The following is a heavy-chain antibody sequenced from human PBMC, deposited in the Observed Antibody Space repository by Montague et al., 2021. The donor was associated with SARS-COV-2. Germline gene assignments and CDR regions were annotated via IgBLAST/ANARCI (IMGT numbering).Heavy chain of an antibody. CDR1: GFIFSDYN. V-gene: IGHV3-11*05. CDR2: INGASSRT. CDR3: ARGISLFVP. J-gene: IGHJ5*02. Sequence: SLRLSCAASGFIFSDYNMTWIRQTPGKGLEWISYINGASSRTNYADSVKGRFTISRDNAKNSLFLQMNSLRVEDTAVYYCARGISLFVPWGQGTLVTVSS.